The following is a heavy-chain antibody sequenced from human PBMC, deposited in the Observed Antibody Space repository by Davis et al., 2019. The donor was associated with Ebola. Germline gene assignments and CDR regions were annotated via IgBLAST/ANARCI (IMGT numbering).Heavy chain of an antibody. CDR2: IKQDGSEK. V-gene: IGHV3-7*03. CDR3: ARDRWPGALDY. D-gene: IGHD1-26*01. J-gene: IGHJ4*02. CDR1: GFTFSDYY. Sequence: GSLRLSCAASGFTFSDYYMSWIRQAPGKGLEWVANIKQDGSEKYYVDSVKGRFTISRDNAKNSLYLQMNSLRAEDTAVYYCARDRWPGALDYWGQGTLVTVSS.